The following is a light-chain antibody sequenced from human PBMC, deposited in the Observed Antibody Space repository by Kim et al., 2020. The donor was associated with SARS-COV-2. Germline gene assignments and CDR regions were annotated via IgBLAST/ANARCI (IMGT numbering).Light chain of an antibody. J-gene: IGLJ1*01. CDR1: SSDIGAYNY. CDR2: DVG. CDR3: SSYTRNGIV. Sequence: QSVLTQPASVSGSPGQSITISCTGTSSDIGAYNYVSWYQQHPGKAPKVMIYDVGNRPSGVSPRFSGSKSGNTASLTISGLQGEDEADYYCSSYTRNGIVFGTGTKVTVL. V-gene: IGLV2-14*03.